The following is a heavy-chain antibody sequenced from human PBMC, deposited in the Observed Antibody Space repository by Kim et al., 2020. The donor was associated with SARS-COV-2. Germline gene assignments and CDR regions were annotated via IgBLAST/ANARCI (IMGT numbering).Heavy chain of an antibody. CDR3: ASGGSWLYYFDY. Sequence: DYAVSVKSRITINPDTSKNQFSLQLNSVTPEDTAVYYWASGGSWLYYFDYWGQGTLVTVSS. D-gene: IGHD2-15*01. V-gene: IGHV6-1*01. J-gene: IGHJ4*02.